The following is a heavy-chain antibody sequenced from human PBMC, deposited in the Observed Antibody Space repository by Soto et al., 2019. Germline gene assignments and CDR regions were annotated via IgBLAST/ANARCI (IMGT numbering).Heavy chain of an antibody. CDR3: ARRVEGSGSYYFLEEYDGMDV. CDR1: GGSISSGDYY. Sequence: SETLSLTCTVSGGSISSGDYYWSWIRQPPGKGLEWIGYIYYSGSTYYNPSLKSRVTISVDTSKNQFSLKLSSVTAADTAVYYCARRVEGSGSYYFLEEYDGMDVWGQGTTVTVSS. CDR2: IYYSGST. J-gene: IGHJ6*02. D-gene: IGHD3-10*01. V-gene: IGHV4-30-4*01.